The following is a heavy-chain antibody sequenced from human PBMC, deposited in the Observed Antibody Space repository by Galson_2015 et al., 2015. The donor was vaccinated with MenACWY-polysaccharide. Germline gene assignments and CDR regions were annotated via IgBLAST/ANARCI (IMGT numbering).Heavy chain of an antibody. CDR1: GFTFSSYA. V-gene: IGHV3-30*04. Sequence: SLRLSCAASGFTFSSYAIHWVRQAPGTGLEWVAVISYDGSNKYYGDSVKGRFTISRDNSENTAFLQMNSLRAEDTALYYCARDYCSRTSCSDMDVWGQVTTVTVSS. J-gene: IGHJ6*02. D-gene: IGHD2-2*01. CDR2: ISYDGSNK. CDR3: ARDYCSRTSCSDMDV.